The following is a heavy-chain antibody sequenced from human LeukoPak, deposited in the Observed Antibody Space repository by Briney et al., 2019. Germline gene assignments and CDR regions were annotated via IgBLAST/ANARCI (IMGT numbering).Heavy chain of an antibody. CDR3: VAGGVVETLYNSYGLDV. CDR2: IWYDGSKK. V-gene: IGHV3-33*03. D-gene: IGHD2-15*01. Sequence: GGSLRLSCVASGFTFSSYGMHWVRQGPGKGLEWVAVIWYDGSKKDHAESVEGRFTISRDNTQNTLYLQMNSLRPEDTAVYFCVAGGVVETLYNSYGLDVWGPGTTVSVSS. J-gene: IGHJ6*02. CDR1: GFTFSSYG.